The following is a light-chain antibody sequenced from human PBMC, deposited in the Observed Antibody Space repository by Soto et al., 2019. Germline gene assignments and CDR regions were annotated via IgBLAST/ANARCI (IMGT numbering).Light chain of an antibody. Sequence: QSVLTQPPSVSEAPGQRVTISCSGSNVGSKAVNWYQQVPGKAPKLLLYYDDMLSSGVSDRFSGSKSGTSASLAISGLQNDDEGDYYCAIWDDSVDGWVFGGGTQLTVL. V-gene: IGLV1-36*01. CDR1: NVGSKA. J-gene: IGLJ3*02. CDR2: YDD. CDR3: AIWDDSVDGWV.